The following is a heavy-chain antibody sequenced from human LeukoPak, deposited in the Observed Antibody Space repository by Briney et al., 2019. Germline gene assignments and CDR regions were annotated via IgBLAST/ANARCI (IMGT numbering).Heavy chain of an antibody. J-gene: IGHJ4*02. CDR3: ARTLRGDYYGSASLDN. CDR1: GGSINTFY. D-gene: IGHD3-10*01. CDR2: VSYSGAT. Sequence: SETLSLTCTVSGGSINTFYWSWIRQPPGKGLEWIGDVSYSGATVYSPSLKSRVTILLDTSKKEFSLKLSSVTTADTAVYYCARTLRGDYYGSASLDNWGQGTLVTVSS. V-gene: IGHV4-59*01.